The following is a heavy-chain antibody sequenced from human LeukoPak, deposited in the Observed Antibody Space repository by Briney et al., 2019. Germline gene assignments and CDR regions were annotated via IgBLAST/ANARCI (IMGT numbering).Heavy chain of an antibody. Sequence: PGGSLRLSCAASGFTFSSYWMHWVRHAPGKGLVWVSRINSDGSSTSYADSVKGRFTISRDNAKNTLYLQMNSLRAEDTAVYYCARDAMATISFYYYYYMDVWGKGTTVTVSS. CDR2: INSDGSST. CDR1: GFTFSSYW. D-gene: IGHD5-24*01. V-gene: IGHV3-74*01. J-gene: IGHJ6*03. CDR3: ARDAMATISFYYYYYMDV.